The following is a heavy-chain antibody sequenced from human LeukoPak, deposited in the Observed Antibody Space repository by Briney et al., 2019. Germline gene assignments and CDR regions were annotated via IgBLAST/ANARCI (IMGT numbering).Heavy chain of an antibody. CDR2: ISGSGGST. Sequence: GGPLRLSCAASGFTFSSYAMSWVRQAPGKGLEWVSAISGSGGSTYYADSVKGRFTISRDNSKNTLYLQMNSLRAEDTAVYYCAKGTTEYYDFWSGKAGFDYWGQGTLVTVSS. CDR3: AKGTTEYYDFWSGKAGFDY. V-gene: IGHV3-23*01. D-gene: IGHD3-3*01. CDR1: GFTFSSYA. J-gene: IGHJ4*02.